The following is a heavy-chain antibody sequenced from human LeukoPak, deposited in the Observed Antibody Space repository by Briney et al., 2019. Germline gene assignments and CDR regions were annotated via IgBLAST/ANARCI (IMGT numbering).Heavy chain of an antibody. Sequence: GGSLRLSCEASGFTFSSYDMHWVRQAPGKGLEWVAFIRYDGSNKYYADSVKGRFTLSRDNSKNTLYLQMNSLRAEDTAVYYCATLPATTYYFHYRGQGTLVTVSS. V-gene: IGHV3-30*02. J-gene: IGHJ4*02. CDR1: GFTFSSYD. D-gene: IGHD2-2*01. CDR2: IRYDGSNK. CDR3: ATLPATTYYFHY.